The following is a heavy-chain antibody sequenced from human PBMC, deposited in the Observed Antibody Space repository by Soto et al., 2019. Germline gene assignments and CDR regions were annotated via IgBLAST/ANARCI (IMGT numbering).Heavy chain of an antibody. CDR1: GGFISSGDYY. D-gene: IGHD3-3*01. Sequence: QVQLQESGPGLVKPSQTLSLTCTVSGGFISSGDYYWNWIRQHPGKGLEWIGYIYYSGSTYYNPSLKSRVTMSVATSRNQVSLKLSSVTAADTAVYYCARWWSGSRQGFDPWGQGTLVTVSS. CDR2: IYYSGST. V-gene: IGHV4-31*03. J-gene: IGHJ5*02. CDR3: ARWWSGSRQGFDP.